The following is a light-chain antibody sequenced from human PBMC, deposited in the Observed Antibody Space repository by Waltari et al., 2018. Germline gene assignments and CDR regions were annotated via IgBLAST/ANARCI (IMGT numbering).Light chain of an antibody. J-gene: IGLJ3*02. V-gene: IGLV1-47*01. Sequence: QSVLTPPPSASGTPGPRVTIPCSGSSSNIGSNYVYWYQQLPGTAPELLIYRNTQRRSGVPDRFSGSKSGTSASLAISGLRSEDEADYYCAAWDDSLSGPWVFGGGTKLTVL. CDR1: SSNIGSNY. CDR2: RNT. CDR3: AAWDDSLSGPWV.